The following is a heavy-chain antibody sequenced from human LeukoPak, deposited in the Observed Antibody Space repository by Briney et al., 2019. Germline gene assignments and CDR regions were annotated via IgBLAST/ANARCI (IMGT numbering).Heavy chain of an antibody. Sequence: GGSLRLSCAASGFTFSSYGMHWVRQAPGKGLEWVSLISGDGGSTYYADSVKGRFTISRDNSKNSLYLQMNSLRTEDTALYYCAKDITDYVWGSYRPLYYYGMDVWGQGTTVTVSS. J-gene: IGHJ6*02. D-gene: IGHD3-16*02. CDR2: ISGDGGST. V-gene: IGHV3-43*02. CDR1: GFTFSSYG. CDR3: AKDITDYVWGSYRPLYYYGMDV.